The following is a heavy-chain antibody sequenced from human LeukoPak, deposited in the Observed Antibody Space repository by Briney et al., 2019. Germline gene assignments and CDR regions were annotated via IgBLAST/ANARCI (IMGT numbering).Heavy chain of an antibody. V-gene: IGHV1-18*01. CDR1: GYTFTSYG. J-gene: IGHJ6*02. D-gene: IGHD6-6*01. CDR2: ISAYNGNT. CDR3: ATGYYSSSSRYYYYGMDV. Sequence: GASVKVSCKASGYTFTSYGISWVRQAPGQGLEWMGWISAYNGNTNYAQKLQGRVTMTTGTSPSTAYMELRSLRSGDTAVYYCATGYYSSSSRYYYYGMDVWGQGTTVTVSS.